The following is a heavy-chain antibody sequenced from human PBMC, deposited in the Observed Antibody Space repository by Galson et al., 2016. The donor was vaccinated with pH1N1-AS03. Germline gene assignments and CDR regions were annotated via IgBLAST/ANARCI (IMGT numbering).Heavy chain of an antibody. Sequence: LSLTCAVSGGSMTSPDWWTWVRQPPGKGLEWIGEVHYSGTTSYNPSLNSRVTMSIDKSNNQFSLNLGSVTAADTAVYFCASAGYHTPGYHYWGQGALVPVSS. CDR3: ASAGYHTPGYHY. J-gene: IGHJ4*02. D-gene: IGHD3-16*02. CDR1: GGSMTSPDW. CDR2: VHYSGTT. V-gene: IGHV4-4*01.